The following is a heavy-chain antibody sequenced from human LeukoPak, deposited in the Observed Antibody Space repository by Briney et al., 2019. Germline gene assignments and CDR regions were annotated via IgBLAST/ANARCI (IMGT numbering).Heavy chain of an antibody. CDR3: ARGDYYDSSGYYWDY. CDR2: ISYDGSNK. D-gene: IGHD3-22*01. J-gene: IGHJ4*02. V-gene: IGHV3-30*03. Sequence: GGSLRLSCAASGFTFSSYGMHWVRQAPGKGLEWVAVISYDGSNKYYADSVKGRFTISRDNSKNTLYLQMNSLRAEDTAVYYCARGDYYDSSGYYWDYWGQGTLVTVSS. CDR1: GFTFSSYG.